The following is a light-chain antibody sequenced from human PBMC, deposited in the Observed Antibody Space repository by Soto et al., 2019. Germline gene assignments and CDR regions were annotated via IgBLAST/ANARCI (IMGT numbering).Light chain of an antibody. CDR1: QSVSSSY. CDR2: GAS. Sequence: EIVLTQSPGTLSLSPGERATLSYRASQSVSSSYLAWYQQKPGQAPRLLIYGASSRATGIPDRFSGSGSVTDFTLTISRLEPEDFAVYYCQQYGSSLGTFGQGTKLEIK. J-gene: IGKJ2*01. CDR3: QQYGSSLGT. V-gene: IGKV3-20*01.